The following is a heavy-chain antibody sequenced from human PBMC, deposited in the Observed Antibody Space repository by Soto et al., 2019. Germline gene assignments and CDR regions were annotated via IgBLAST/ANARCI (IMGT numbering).Heavy chain of an antibody. CDR2: ISGSGAYT. J-gene: IGHJ4*02. CDR1: GFTLSSHA. D-gene: IGHD6-19*01. V-gene: IGHV3-23*01. Sequence: GGSLRLSCAGSGFTLSSHAMSWVRQAPGKGLEWVSAISGSGAYTNYADSVKGRFTISRDDSKNTLYLQMSSLRAEDMAVYYCARVAVAASFDYWGQGTLVTVSS. CDR3: ARVAVAASFDY.